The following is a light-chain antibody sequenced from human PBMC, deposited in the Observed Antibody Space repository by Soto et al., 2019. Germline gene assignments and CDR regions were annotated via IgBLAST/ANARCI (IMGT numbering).Light chain of an antibody. V-gene: IGKV3-20*01. J-gene: IGKJ1*01. CDR3: QQYDRSPRT. Sequence: EIVLTQSPDTLSLSPGERATLSCRASQSLSNNYLTWYQQKPGQAPRLLIYEASSRATGIPDRFSASGSGTDFTLTISRLEPEDFAVYFCQQYDRSPRTFGQGTKVEIK. CDR1: QSLSNNY. CDR2: EAS.